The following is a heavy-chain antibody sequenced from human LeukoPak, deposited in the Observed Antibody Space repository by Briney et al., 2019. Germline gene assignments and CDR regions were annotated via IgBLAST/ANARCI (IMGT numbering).Heavy chain of an antibody. CDR2: INGAGSST. J-gene: IGHJ1*01. CDR1: GFTFSSHW. V-gene: IGHV3-74*01. CDR3: ARDLFFSDAGYSSGWRAEYFHH. D-gene: IGHD6-19*01. Sequence: GGSLRLSCAASGFTFSSHWMHWVRQAPGKGLVWDSRINGAGSSTSYADSVKGRFTVSRDNAKNTLNLQMNSLRAEDTAVYYCARDLFFSDAGYSSGWRAEYFHHWGQGTLVTVSS.